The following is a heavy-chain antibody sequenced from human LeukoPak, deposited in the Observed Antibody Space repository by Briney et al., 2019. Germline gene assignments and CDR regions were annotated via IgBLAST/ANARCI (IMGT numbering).Heavy chain of an antibody. CDR3: ARSLLTTVYFDY. Sequence: PGGSLRLSCAASGFTVSSNYMSWVRQAPGKGLEWVSVIYSGGSTNYADSVKGRFTISRDNSKNTLYLQMNSLRAEDTAVYYCARSLLTTVYFDYWGQGTLVTVSS. CDR1: GFTVSSNY. J-gene: IGHJ4*02. CDR2: IYSGGST. V-gene: IGHV3-66*01. D-gene: IGHD4-11*01.